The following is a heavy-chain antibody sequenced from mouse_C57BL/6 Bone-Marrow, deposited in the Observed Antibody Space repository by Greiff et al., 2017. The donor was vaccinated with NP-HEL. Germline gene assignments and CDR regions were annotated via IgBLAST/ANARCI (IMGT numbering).Heavy chain of an antibody. CDR2: IAPSDSYT. J-gene: IGHJ1*03. Sequence: QVQLQQPGAELVMPGASVKLSCKASGYTFTSYWMHWVKQRPGQGLEWIGEIAPSDSYTNYNQKFKGKSTLTVDKSSSTAYMQLSSLTSEDSAVYYCARWGWYFDVWGTGTTVTVSS. V-gene: IGHV1-69*01. CDR3: ARWGWYFDV. CDR1: GYTFTSYW.